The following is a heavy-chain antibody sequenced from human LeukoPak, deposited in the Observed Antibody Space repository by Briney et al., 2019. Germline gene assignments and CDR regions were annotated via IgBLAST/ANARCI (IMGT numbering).Heavy chain of an antibody. CDR2: IYSGGST. CDR1: GFTVSSNY. CDR3: ARVLDTDMVYFDH. V-gene: IGHV3-66*01. D-gene: IGHD5-18*01. J-gene: IGHJ4*02. Sequence: PGGSLRLSCAASGFTVSSNYMSWVRQAPGKGLEWVSVIYSGGSTYYADSVKGRFTISRDNSKNTLYLQMNSLRAEDTAVYYCARVLDTDMVYFDHWGQGTLVTVSS.